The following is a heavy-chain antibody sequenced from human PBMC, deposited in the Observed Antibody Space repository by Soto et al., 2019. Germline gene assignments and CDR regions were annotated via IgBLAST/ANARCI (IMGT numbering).Heavy chain of an antibody. CDR1: GFTFSSYA. CDR3: AKAVHSSGWSKNDF. CDR2: ISGSGGTT. V-gene: IGHV3-23*01. J-gene: IGHJ3*01. D-gene: IGHD6-19*01. Sequence: GGSLRLSCAASGFTFSSYAMNWVRQAPGKGLEWVSGISGSGGTTHSADSVKGRFTISRDNSKNTLYLQMNSLRADDTAVYYCAKAVHSSGWSKNDFWGQGTMVTVSS.